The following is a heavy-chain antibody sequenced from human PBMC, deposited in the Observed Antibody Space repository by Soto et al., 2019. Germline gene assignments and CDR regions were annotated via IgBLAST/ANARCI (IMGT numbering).Heavy chain of an antibody. CDR1: GYTFTGYY. V-gene: IGHV1-2*02. Sequence: ASVKVSCKASGYTFTGYYMXWVRQAPGQGLEWMGWINPNSGGTNYAQKFQGRVTMTRNTSISTAYMELSSLRYEDTAVYYCARGGYCSGGSCYGPASEYYYYYGMDVWGQGTTVTVSS. CDR3: ARGGYCSGGSCYGPASEYYYYYGMDV. D-gene: IGHD2-15*01. J-gene: IGHJ6*02. CDR2: INPNSGGT.